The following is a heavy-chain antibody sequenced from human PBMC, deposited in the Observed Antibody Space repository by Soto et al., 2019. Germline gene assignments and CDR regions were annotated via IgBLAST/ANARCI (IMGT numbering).Heavy chain of an antibody. CDR1: GFTFSSYE. V-gene: IGHV3-48*03. J-gene: IGHJ6*02. D-gene: IGHD1-26*01. CDR3: ARAPLYSGSYLRYGMDV. Sequence: GGSLRLSCAASGFTFSSYEMNWVRQAPGKGLEWVSYISSSGSTIYYADSVKGRFTISRDNAKNSLYLQMYSLRAEDTAVYYCARAPLYSGSYLRYGMDVWGQGTTVTVSS. CDR2: ISSSGSTI.